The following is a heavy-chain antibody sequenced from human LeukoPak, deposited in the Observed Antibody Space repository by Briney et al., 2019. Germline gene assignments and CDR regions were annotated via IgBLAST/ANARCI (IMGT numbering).Heavy chain of an antibody. Sequence: ASVKVSCKASVYTFTGYYMHWVRQAPGQGLEWMGWINLNSGGTNYAQKFQGRVTMTRGTSVSTAYMELNRLRSDDTGVYYCARDTTMITYWFDPWGQGTLVTVSS. J-gene: IGHJ5*02. CDR2: INLNSGGT. V-gene: IGHV1-2*02. D-gene: IGHD5-18*01. CDR1: VYTFTGYY. CDR3: ARDTTMITYWFDP.